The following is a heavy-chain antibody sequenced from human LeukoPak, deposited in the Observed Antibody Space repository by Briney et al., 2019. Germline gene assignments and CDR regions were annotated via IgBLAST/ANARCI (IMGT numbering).Heavy chain of an antibody. Sequence: SETLSLTCAVYGGSFSGYYWSWIRQPPGKGLERIGEINHSGSTNYNPSLKSRVTISVDTSKNQFSLKLSSVTAADTAVYYCARDGSSGWYAGEAFDIWGQGTMVTVSS. D-gene: IGHD6-19*01. CDR1: GGSFSGYY. CDR2: INHSGST. J-gene: IGHJ3*02. V-gene: IGHV4-34*01. CDR3: ARDGSSGWYAGEAFDI.